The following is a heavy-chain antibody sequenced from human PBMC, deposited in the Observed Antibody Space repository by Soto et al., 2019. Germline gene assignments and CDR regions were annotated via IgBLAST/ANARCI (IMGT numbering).Heavy chain of an antibody. D-gene: IGHD3-22*01. CDR2: IIPILGIA. Sequence: SVKVSCKASGGTFSGYTISWVRQAPGQGLEWMGRIIPILGIANYAQKFQGRVTITADKSTSTAYMELSSLRSEDTAVYYCARELGGDYYDSSGYFDYWGQGTLVTVSS. CDR3: ARELGGDYYDSSGYFDY. J-gene: IGHJ4*02. V-gene: IGHV1-69*04. CDR1: GGTFSGYT.